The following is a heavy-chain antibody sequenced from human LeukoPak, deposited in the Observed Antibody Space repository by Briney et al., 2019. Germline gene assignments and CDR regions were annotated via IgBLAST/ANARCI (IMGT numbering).Heavy chain of an antibody. CDR2: ISYNESNK. V-gene: IGHV3-33*05. D-gene: IGHD6-19*01. CDR3: VKGGWFDY. J-gene: IGHJ4*02. Sequence: GGSLRLSCVASGFTFSSYGMHWVRQAPGKGLEWVAVISYNESNKNYADSVKGRFTISRDNSKNTLYLQMNTLRPEDTAVYYCVKGGWFDYCGQGTLVTVSS. CDR1: GFTFSSYG.